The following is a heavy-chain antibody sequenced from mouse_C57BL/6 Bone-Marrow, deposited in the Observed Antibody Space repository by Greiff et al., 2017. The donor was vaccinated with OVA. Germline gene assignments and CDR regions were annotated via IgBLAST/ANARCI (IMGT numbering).Heavy chain of an antibody. CDR2: IRNKANGYTT. Sequence: EVKLVESGGGLVQPGGSLSLSCAASGFTFTDYYMSWVRQPPGKALEWLGFIRNKANGYTTEYSASVKGRFTISRDNSQSILYLQMNALSAEDSATEYCARNGSSYEVEYWGRGTTLTVSS. CDR1: GFTFTDYY. D-gene: IGHD1-1*01. J-gene: IGHJ2*01. V-gene: IGHV7-3*01. CDR3: ARNGSSYEVEY.